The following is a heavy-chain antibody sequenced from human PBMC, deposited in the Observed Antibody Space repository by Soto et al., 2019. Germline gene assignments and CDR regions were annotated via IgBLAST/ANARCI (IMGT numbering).Heavy chain of an antibody. CDR2: TSNSGRT. J-gene: IGHJ5*02. CDR1: GDSISRGAYY. CDR3: GRARQYYDCELDP. Sequence: PSETLSLTCTVSGDSISRGAYYWTWIRQHPVKGLEWIGYTSNSGRTYYNPSLKSRLTISLHSSENQFSVRLTSVTAADTAMYYCGRARQYYDCELDPWGQGTLVTVSS. V-gene: IGHV4-31*03. D-gene: IGHD3-22*01.